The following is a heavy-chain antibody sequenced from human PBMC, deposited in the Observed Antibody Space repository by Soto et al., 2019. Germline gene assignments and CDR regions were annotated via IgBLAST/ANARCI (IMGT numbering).Heavy chain of an antibody. CDR3: ARGLRSSYFDY. CDR2: IKQDGSEK. V-gene: IGHV3-7*03. CDR1: GFTFISYW. Sequence: GGSLRLSCAASGFTFISYWMSWVRQAPGKGLEWVANIKQDGSEKYYVDSVKGRFTISRDNAKNSLYLQMNSLRAEDTAVYYCARGLRSSYFDYWGQGTLVTVSS. J-gene: IGHJ4*02. D-gene: IGHD6-13*01.